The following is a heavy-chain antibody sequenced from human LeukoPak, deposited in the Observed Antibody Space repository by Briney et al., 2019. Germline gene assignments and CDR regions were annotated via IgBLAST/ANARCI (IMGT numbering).Heavy chain of an antibody. CDR3: ARESVERRFDY. Sequence: SQTLSLTCAISGASASTNNAPWNWTRQSPSRGLEWLGRTQYRSEWSFDYALSMKGRITVNPDTSKNQFSLQLSSVTPEDTAVYYCARESVERRFDYWGQGILDTVSS. D-gene: IGHD5-24*01. CDR1: GASASTNNAP. J-gene: IGHJ4*02. V-gene: IGHV6-1*01. CDR2: TQYRSEWSF.